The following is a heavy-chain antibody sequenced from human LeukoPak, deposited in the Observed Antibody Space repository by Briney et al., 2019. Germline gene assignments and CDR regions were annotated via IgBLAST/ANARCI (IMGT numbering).Heavy chain of an antibody. D-gene: IGHD4-17*01. CDR1: GFTFSDYY. CDR3: ARVHYGDYVDY. Sequence: PGGSLRLSCAASGFTFSDYYMSWIRQAPGKGLEWVSYISSSSSYTNYADSVKGRFTISRDNAKNSLYLQMNSLRAEDTAVYYCARVHYGDYVDYWGQGTLVTVPS. CDR2: ISSSSSYT. V-gene: IGHV3-11*06. J-gene: IGHJ4*02.